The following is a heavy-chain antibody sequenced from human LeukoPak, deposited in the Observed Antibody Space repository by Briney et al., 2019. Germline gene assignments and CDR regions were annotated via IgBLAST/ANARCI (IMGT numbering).Heavy chain of an antibody. Sequence: GGSLRLSCAASGFTVSSNYMSWVRQAPGKGLEWVSVIYSGGSTYYADSVKGRFTISRDNSKNTLNLQMNSLRAEDTAVYYCAREKSTGCSGGGCYFDYWGQGTLVTVSP. V-gene: IGHV3-66*02. CDR2: IYSGGST. CDR1: GFTVSSNY. CDR3: AREKSTGCSGGGCYFDY. D-gene: IGHD2-15*01. J-gene: IGHJ4*02.